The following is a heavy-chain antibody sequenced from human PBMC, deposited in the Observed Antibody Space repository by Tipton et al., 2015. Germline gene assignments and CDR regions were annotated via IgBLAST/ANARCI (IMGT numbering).Heavy chain of an antibody. CDR1: GDSVSSSTSA. CDR3: TRDPAYYYGMDV. V-gene: IGHV6-1*01. Sequence: GLVKPSQTLSLTCAISGDSVSSSTSAWNWIRQSPSRGLVWLGRTYYRSKWYYEYSISVKSRVTVTPDTSKNQFSLHLNSVTPEDTAVYYCTRDPAYYYGMDVWGQGTTVTVSS. CDR2: TYYRSKWYY. D-gene: IGHD6-25*01. J-gene: IGHJ6*02.